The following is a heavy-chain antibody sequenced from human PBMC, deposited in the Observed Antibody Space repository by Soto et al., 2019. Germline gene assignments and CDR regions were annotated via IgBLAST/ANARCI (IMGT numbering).Heavy chain of an antibody. CDR3: ARAPETTPIVGVVVPYSFDY. Sequence: QVQLPESRPGLVKPTQPLSLTGTVSDGSISSGGSYWSWIRQRPGKGMECMGYTVYSGSFYYTPTFERRVMTSADGSNFQFSNKLSSVTAADTAVYYCARAPETTPIVGVVVPYSFDYVGRGTLVTVPS. J-gene: IGHJ4*02. CDR1: DGSISSGGSY. D-gene: IGHD1-26*01. V-gene: IGHV4-31*03. CDR2: TVYSGSF.